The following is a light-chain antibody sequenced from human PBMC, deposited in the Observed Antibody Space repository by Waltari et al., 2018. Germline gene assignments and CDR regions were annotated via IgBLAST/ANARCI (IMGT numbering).Light chain of an antibody. J-gene: IGLJ3*02. Sequence: QSALTQPASVSGSPGQSITISCTGTSSDVGGSDYVSWYHQHPGNAPKLLIYDVTNRPSGFSNRFSGSKSANTASLTISGLQAEDEADYYCFSYRRRSTWVFGEGTKLTVL. V-gene: IGLV2-14*03. CDR3: FSYRRRSTWV. CDR1: SSDVGGSDY. CDR2: DVT.